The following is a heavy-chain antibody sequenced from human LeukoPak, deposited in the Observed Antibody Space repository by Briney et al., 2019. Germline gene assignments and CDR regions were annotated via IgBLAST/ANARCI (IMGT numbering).Heavy chain of an antibody. CDR3: ALYCGGDCPIDY. V-gene: IGHV1-46*01. CDR1: GYTFTSYY. D-gene: IGHD2-21*02. CDR2: INPSGGST. J-gene: IGHJ4*02. Sequence: GASVKVSCKASGYTFTSYYIHWVRQAPGQGLEWMGIINPSGGSTTYAQKFQGRVAMTRDTSTSRVYMEVSSLRSEDTAVYYCALYCGGDCPIDYWGQGTLVTVSS.